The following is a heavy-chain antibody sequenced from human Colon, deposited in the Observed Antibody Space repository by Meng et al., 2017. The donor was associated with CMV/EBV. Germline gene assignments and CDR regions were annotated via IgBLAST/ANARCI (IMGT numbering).Heavy chain of an antibody. D-gene: IGHD3-3*01. CDR1: GFTFSSYA. Sequence: EVRFLESWGGLVQPGGSLRLSCAASGFTFSSYAMSWARQAPGKGLEWVSTISSSGGTTYYLDSLKGRFTISRDNSKNTLYLQMNSLRAEDTAIYYCAKRDTIFWDYWGQGTLVTVSS. CDR3: AKRDTIFWDY. CDR2: ISSSGGTT. V-gene: IGHV3-23*01. J-gene: IGHJ4*02.